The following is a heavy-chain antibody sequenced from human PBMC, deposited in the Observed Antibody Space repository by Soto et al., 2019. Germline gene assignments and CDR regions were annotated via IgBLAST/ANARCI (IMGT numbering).Heavy chain of an antibody. J-gene: IGHJ2*01. CDR2: INDRGSI. Sequence: QVQLQQWGAGPLRPLETLSLTCGVSGGSFSGYYWAWIRQSPGKGLEWIGEINDRGSINYNPSLKSRFSISVDTSKNHYSLNLRSVTAADTAVYYCARESHDSLTGPPWVWYFDLWGRGTLVNVSS. CDR1: GGSFSGYY. V-gene: IGHV4-34*01. D-gene: IGHD3-9*01. CDR3: ARESHDSLTGPPWVWYFDL.